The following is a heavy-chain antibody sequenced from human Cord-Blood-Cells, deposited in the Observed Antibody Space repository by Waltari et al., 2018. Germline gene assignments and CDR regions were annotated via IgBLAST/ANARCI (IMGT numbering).Heavy chain of an antibody. J-gene: IGHJ4*02. Sequence: EVQLVESGGGLIQPGGSLRLSCAASGFTVSSNYMSWVRQAPGKGLEWVSVIYRGGSTYYADAVKGRFTISRDNSKNTLYLQMNSLRAEDTAVYYCARLDSSSWSHFDYWGQGTLVTVSS. D-gene: IGHD6-13*01. CDR2: IYRGGST. CDR1: GFTVSSNY. CDR3: ARLDSSSWSHFDY. V-gene: IGHV3-53*01.